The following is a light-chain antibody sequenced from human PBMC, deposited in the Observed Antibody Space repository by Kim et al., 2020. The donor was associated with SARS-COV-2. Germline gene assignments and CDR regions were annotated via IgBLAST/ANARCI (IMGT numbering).Light chain of an antibody. CDR2: QDS. CDR3: HAWDSSTVV. V-gene: IGLV3-1*01. CDR1: KLGDKY. Sequence: YELTQPPSVSVSPGQTASITCSGDKLGDKYACWYQQKPGQSPVLVIYQDSKRPSGIPERFSGPNSGNTATLTISGTQAMAEADYYCHAWDSSTVVFGGG. J-gene: IGLJ2*01.